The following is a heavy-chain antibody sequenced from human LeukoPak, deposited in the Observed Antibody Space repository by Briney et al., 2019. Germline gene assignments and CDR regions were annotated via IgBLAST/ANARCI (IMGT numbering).Heavy chain of an antibody. CDR1: GGSIRSYY. J-gene: IGHJ4*02. CDR2: IHSSGSP. D-gene: IGHD6-13*01. CDR3: ARQVAAVGYYFDY. Sequence: SETLSLTCAVSGGSIRSYYWSWIRQPPGKGLESIGHIHSSGSPNHNPSPKCRVTTSVDTSKNQFSLKLSSVTAADTAVYYCARQVAAVGYYFDYWGQGTLVTVSS. V-gene: IGHV4-59*08.